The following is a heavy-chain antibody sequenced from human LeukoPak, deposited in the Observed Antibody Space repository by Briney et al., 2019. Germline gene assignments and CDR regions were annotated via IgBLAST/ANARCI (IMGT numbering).Heavy chain of an antibody. CDR2: IYPHDSNP. Sequence: GESLMISCKGSGYSFTNYWIGWVRQMPGKGLDWMGIIYPHDSNPRYSPSFQGQVTISADKSISTAYLQWSSLKASDTAMYYCARAISGETSGYYYADYWGQGTLVTVSS. CDR1: GYSFTNYW. J-gene: IGHJ4*02. CDR3: ARAISGETSGYYYADY. D-gene: IGHD3-22*01. V-gene: IGHV5-51*01.